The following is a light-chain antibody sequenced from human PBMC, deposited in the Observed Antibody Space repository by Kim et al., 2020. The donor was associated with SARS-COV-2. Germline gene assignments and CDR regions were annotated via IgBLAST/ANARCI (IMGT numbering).Light chain of an antibody. CDR2: DDS. CDR1: SSDVGAYNY. CDR3: SSYAGSYSWV. V-gene: IGLV2-11*01. Sequence: GQSVTISCPGTSSDVGAYNYVSWNQQHPGKAPKLLIFDDSRRAAGVPDRISGSKSGNTASLTISGLQAEDEADYYCSSYAGSYSWVFGGGTKLTVL. J-gene: IGLJ3*02.